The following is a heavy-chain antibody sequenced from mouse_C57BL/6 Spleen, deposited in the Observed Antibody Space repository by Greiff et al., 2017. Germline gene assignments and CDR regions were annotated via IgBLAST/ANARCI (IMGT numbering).Heavy chain of an antibody. Sequence: VQLQQSGPELVKPGASVQISCKASGYTFTDYYMNWVKQSHGKSLEWIGDINPNNGGTSYNQKFKDKATLTVDKSSSTAYMELRSLTSEDSAGYYCANHYYGSSPDAMDYWGQGTSVTVSS. J-gene: IGHJ4*01. CDR1: GYTFTDYY. D-gene: IGHD1-1*01. CDR2: INPNNGGT. V-gene: IGHV1-26*01. CDR3: ANHYYGSSPDAMDY.